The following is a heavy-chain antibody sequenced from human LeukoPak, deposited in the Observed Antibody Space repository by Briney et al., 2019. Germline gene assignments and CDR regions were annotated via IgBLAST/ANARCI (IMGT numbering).Heavy chain of an antibody. CDR2: IYYRGST. D-gene: IGHD4-17*01. J-gene: IGHJ4*02. V-gene: IGHV4-39*01. CDR3: AYGDFLGGDY. CDR1: GGSISSSSYY. Sequence: SETLSLTCTVSGGSISSSSYYWGWIRQPPGKGLEWIGSIYYRGSTYYNPSLKSRVSISVDTSKNQFSLKLNSVTAADTAVYFCAYGDFLGGDYWGQGTLVTVSS.